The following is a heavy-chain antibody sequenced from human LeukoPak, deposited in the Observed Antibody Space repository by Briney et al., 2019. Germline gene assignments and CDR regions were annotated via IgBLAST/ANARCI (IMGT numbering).Heavy chain of an antibody. J-gene: IGHJ4*02. CDR2: IKSDGSND. CDR3: ANFDH. Sequence: GGSLRLSCTVSGLTFSSSDIHWVRRAPGKGLEWVATIKSDGSNDYFADSVKGRFTISRDNSWNIAYLQMNNLRAEDTAVYYCANFDHWGQGTLVAVS. V-gene: IGHV3-30*02. CDR1: GLTFSSSD.